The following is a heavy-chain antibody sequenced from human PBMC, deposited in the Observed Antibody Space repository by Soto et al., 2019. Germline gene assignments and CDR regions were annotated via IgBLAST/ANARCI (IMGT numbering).Heavy chain of an antibody. CDR2: INPSGGST. V-gene: IGHV1-46*01. Sequence: ASVKVSCKASGYTFTIYYMHWVRQAPGQGLEWMGIINPSGGSTSYAQKFQGRVTMTRDTSTSTVYMELSSLRSEDTAVYYCARDSRYSSGWYYFDYWGQGTLVTRLL. CDR1: GYTFTIYY. J-gene: IGHJ4*02. D-gene: IGHD6-19*01. CDR3: ARDSRYSSGWYYFDY.